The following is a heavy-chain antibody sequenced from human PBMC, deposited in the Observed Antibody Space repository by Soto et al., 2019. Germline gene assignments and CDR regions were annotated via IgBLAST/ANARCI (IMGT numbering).Heavy chain of an antibody. D-gene: IGHD1-1*01. Sequence: QVQLVQSGTEVKKPGASMKISCKASGFTFTNYYMHWVRQAPGQGLEWMGILNPTDGTTTYAEKFRGRVTMTRDTSTSTVYLELSSXXXEDTAVFYCARAPPNDGWFDPWGQGTLVIVSS. CDR3: ARAPPNDGWFDP. CDR1: GFTFTNYY. CDR2: LNPTDGTT. V-gene: IGHV1-46*01. J-gene: IGHJ5*02.